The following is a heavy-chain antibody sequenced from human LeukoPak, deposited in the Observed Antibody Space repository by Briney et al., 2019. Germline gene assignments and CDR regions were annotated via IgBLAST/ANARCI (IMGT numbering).Heavy chain of an antibody. CDR2: IKQDGSEK. CDR1: GFTFSSYW. Sequence: GGSLRLSCAASGFTFSSYWMSWVRQAPGKGLEWVANIKQDGSEKYYVDSVKGRFTISRDNAKNSLYLQMNSLRAEDTAVYYCARVPVGYDILAAAFDIWGQGTMVTVSS. J-gene: IGHJ3*02. V-gene: IGHV3-7*01. D-gene: IGHD3-9*01. CDR3: ARVPVGYDILAAAFDI.